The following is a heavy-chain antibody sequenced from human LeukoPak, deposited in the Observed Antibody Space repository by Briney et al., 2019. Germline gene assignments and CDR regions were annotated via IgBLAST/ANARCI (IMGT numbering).Heavy chain of an antibody. CDR3: ATAELRYLGMDV. Sequence: GGSLRLSCAASGFTVSSNYMSWVRQAPGKGLEWVSVIYSGGSTYYADSVKGRFTISRDNSKNTLYLQMNSLRVEDTAVYYCATAELRYLGMDVWGQGTTVTVSS. D-gene: IGHD3-9*01. CDR2: IYSGGST. CDR1: GFTVSSNY. V-gene: IGHV3-53*01. J-gene: IGHJ6*02.